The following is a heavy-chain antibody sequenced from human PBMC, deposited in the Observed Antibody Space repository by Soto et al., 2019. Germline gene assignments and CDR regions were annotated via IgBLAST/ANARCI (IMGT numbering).Heavy chain of an antibody. V-gene: IGHV1-46*03. CDR2: INPSGGST. J-gene: IGHJ4*02. CDR1: AYTFTSYY. Sequence: SLKVSCNASAYTFTSYYMHWVLQAPGQGLEWMGIINPSGGSTSYAQKFQGRVTMTRDTSTSTVYMELSSLRSEDTAVYYCARANSLSYYYERSGYHRTVHDYSSQGTLDIVSS. D-gene: IGHD3-22*01. CDR3: ARANSLSYYYERSGYHRTVHDY.